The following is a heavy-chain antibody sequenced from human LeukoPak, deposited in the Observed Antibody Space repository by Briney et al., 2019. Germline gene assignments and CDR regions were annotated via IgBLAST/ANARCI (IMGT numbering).Heavy chain of an antibody. V-gene: IGHV1-46*01. CDR2: INPSGGST. D-gene: IGHD2-21*01. J-gene: IGHJ4*02. CDR3: ARDYCGGDCYSGFFDY. Sequence: ASVKVSCKASGYTFTSYYMHWVRQAPGQGLEWMGIINPSGGSTSYAQKFQGSVTMTRDTSTSTVYMELSSLRSEDTAVYYCARDYCGGDCYSGFFDYWGQGTLVTVSS. CDR1: GYTFTSYY.